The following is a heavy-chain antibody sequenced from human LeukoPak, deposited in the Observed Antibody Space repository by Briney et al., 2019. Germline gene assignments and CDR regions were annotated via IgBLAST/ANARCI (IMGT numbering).Heavy chain of an antibody. CDR1: GGSISSGGYY. Sequence: PSENLSLTCTVSGGSISSGGYYWSWIRQPPGKGLEWIGYIYHSGSTYYNPSLKSRVTISVGRSKNQFSLKLSSVTAADTAVYYCAREPGRSPFDYWGQGTLVTVSS. J-gene: IGHJ4*02. CDR2: IYHSGST. D-gene: IGHD1-26*01. V-gene: IGHV4-30-2*01. CDR3: AREPGRSPFDY.